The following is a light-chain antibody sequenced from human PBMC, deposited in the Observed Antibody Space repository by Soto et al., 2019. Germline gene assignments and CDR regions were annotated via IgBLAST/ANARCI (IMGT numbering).Light chain of an antibody. CDR1: QSVSTN. J-gene: IGKJ2*01. CDR3: QQYNDWPPGT. Sequence: DIVLTQSPATLSVSPGERATLSCRASQSVSTNLAWYQQKPGQAPRLLIYGASTRATGIPARFSGSGSGTEFTLTISSLQSEEFAVYYCQQYNDWPPGTFGRGTKLEI. V-gene: IGKV3-15*01. CDR2: GAS.